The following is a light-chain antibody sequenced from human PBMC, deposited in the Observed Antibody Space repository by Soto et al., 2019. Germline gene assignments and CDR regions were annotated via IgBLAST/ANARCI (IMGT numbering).Light chain of an antibody. V-gene: IGLV2-14*01. J-gene: IGLJ1*01. CDR2: EVS. CDR1: NSDVGGYNY. Sequence: QSALTQPASVSGSPGQSITISCTGTNSDVGGYNYVSWYQQHPGKAPELMIYEVSHRPSGVSNRFFGSKSDNTASLTISGLQAEDEADYYCSSYTSISTLYVFGTGTKVTVL. CDR3: SSYTSISTLYV.